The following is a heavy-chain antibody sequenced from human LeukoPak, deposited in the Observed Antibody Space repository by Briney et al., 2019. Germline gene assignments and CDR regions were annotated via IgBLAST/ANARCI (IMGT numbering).Heavy chain of an antibody. CDR3: GRSPGSGWRGFGVSVGYYFDY. V-gene: IGHV4-30-4*01. CDR2: IHYTGST. CDR1: GDSISSGDYY. Sequence: SETLSLTCTVSGDSISSGDYYWRSIRQPPGKGLEWIEYIHYTGSTYYNPSLQSQLTISLNTFKKQFSLKLSFGTAGDTAVYYCGRSPGSGWRGFGVSVGYYFDYWGQGTLVTVSS. D-gene: IGHD6-19*01. J-gene: IGHJ4*02.